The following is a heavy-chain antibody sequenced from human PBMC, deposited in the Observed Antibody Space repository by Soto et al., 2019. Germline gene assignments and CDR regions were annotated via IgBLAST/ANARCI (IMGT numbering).Heavy chain of an antibody. V-gene: IGHV3-23*01. J-gene: IGHJ6*03. CDR1: GFTFSSYA. Sequence: GGSLRLSCAASGFTFSSYAMSWVRQAPGKGLEWVSAISGSGGSTYYADSVKGRFTISRDNSKNTLYLQMNSLRAEDTAVYYCAKGIGCSSTSCYYYYYYYMDVWGKGTTVTV. CDR3: AKGIGCSSTSCYYYYYYYMDV. CDR2: ISGSGGST. D-gene: IGHD2-2*01.